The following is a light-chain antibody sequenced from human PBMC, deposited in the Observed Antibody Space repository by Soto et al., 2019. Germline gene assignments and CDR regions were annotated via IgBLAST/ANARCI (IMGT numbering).Light chain of an antibody. CDR1: SSDVGGYKY. V-gene: IGLV2-14*01. Sequence: QSVLTQPASVSGSPGQSITLCCTGTSSDVGGYKYVSWYQQHPGKAPKLLIYDVSNRPSGVSNRFSGSKSGNTASLTISGLQAEDEADYYCSSYSSSSTPYVFGTGTKVTVL. J-gene: IGLJ1*01. CDR2: DVS. CDR3: SSYSSSSTPYV.